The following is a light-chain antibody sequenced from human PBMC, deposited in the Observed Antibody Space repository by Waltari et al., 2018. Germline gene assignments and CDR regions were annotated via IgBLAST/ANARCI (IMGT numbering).Light chain of an antibody. CDR2: DAS. CDR3: QQRSNWPRT. CDR1: QSVSSY. Sequence: EIVLTQSPATLSLSPGERATLSCRASQSVSSYLAWYQQKSGQAPRLLIYDASNRATGIPARFSGSGSGTDFTLTISSLGPEDFAVYYCQQRSNWPRTFGQGTKLEMK. J-gene: IGKJ2*01. V-gene: IGKV3-11*01.